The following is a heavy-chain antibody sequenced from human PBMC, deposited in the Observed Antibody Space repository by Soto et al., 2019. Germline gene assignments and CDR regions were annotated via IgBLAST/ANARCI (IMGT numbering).Heavy chain of an antibody. J-gene: IGHJ4*02. CDR2: IYYSGST. V-gene: IGHV4-31*03. CDR1: GGSISSGGYY. Sequence: SETLSLTCTVSGGSISSGGYYWSWIRQHPGKGLEWIGYIYYSGSTYYNPSLKSRVTISVDTSKNQFSLKLSSVTAADTAVYYCARVAVYYFDYWGQGTLVTVSS. D-gene: IGHD2-15*01. CDR3: ARVAVYYFDY.